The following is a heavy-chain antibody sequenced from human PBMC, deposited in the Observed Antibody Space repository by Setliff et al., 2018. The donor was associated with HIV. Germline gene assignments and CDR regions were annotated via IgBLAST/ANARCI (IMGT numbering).Heavy chain of an antibody. CDR3: ARDLHWAFDY. Sequence: LRLSCTASGFTFSSYSMNWVRQAPGRGLEWVSYISGDSNIIDYADSVKGRFTISRDNAKNSLYLRMNSLRAEDTAVYYCARDLHWAFDYWGQGTLVTVSS. J-gene: IGHJ4*02. CDR2: ISGDSNII. D-gene: IGHD7-27*01. CDR1: GFTFSSYS. V-gene: IGHV3-48*01.